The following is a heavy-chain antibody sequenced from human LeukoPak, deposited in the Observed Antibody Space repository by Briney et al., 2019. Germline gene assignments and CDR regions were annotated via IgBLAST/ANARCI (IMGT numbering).Heavy chain of an antibody. Sequence: ASVKVSCKASGYTFTSYGISWVRQAPGQGLEWMGWISPYNGNTNYPQKLQGRVTMTTDTSTSTAYMELRSLRSEDTAVYYCAGRLFGNWFDPWGQGTLVTVSS. CDR2: ISPYNGNT. CDR3: AGRLFGNWFDP. V-gene: IGHV1-18*01. D-gene: IGHD3-16*01. CDR1: GYTFTSYG. J-gene: IGHJ5*02.